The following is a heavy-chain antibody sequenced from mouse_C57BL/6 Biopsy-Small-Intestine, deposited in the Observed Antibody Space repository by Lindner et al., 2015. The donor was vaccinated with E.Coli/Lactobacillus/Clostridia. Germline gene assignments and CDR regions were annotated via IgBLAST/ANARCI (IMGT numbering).Heavy chain of an antibody. V-gene: IGHV1-7*01. D-gene: IGHD1-1*01. CDR1: GYTFTNYW. CDR3: ARHYFGSYAMDY. CDR2: INPSSGYT. J-gene: IGHJ4*01. Sequence: VQLQESGAELAKPGASVKLSCKASGYTFTNYWIHWVKQRPGQGLEWIGYINPSSGYTKYNQKFKDKATLTADKSSSTAYMQLSSLTYEDSAVYYCARHYFGSYAMDYWGSRNLSHRLL.